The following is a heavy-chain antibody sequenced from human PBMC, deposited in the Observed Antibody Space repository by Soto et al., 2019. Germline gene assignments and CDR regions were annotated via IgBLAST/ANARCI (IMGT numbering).Heavy chain of an antibody. CDR3: AKGKWQLAYYYGMDV. J-gene: IGHJ6*02. CDR2: ISYDGSNK. CDR1: GFNFSSYG. Sequence: PGGSLRLSCAASGFNFSSYGMHWVRKAPGKGLEWVAVISYDGSNKYYADSVKGRFTISRDNSKNTLYLQMNSLRAEDTAVYYCAKGKWQLAYYYGMDVWGQGTTVTVSS. V-gene: IGHV3-30*18. D-gene: IGHD6-13*01.